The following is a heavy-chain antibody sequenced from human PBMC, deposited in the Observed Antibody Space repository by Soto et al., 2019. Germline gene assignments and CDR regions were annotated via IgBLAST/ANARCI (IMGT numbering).Heavy chain of an antibody. CDR1: GFTFSVYA. Sequence: EVQLLESGGGFVQPGGSLRLSGAATGFTFSVYAMTWVRQAPGKGREWVSAVTANGGSTYSADSVKGRFTISRDNSKNTLFLQMNSLRAEDTAVYYCASLGVGDWANYYYYYGMDVWGQGTTVTVSS. V-gene: IGHV3-23*01. CDR3: ASLGVGDWANYYYYYGMDV. CDR2: VTANGGST. D-gene: IGHD2-21*02. J-gene: IGHJ6*02.